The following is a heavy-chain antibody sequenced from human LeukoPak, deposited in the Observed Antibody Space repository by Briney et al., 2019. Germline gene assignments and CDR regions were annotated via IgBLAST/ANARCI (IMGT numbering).Heavy chain of an antibody. J-gene: IGHJ4*02. CDR2: ISSSGRTI. Sequence: GGSLRLSCAASGFTFNNYQMNWVRQAPGKGLECISYISSSGRTIYYADSLKGRFTVSRDNARNSLYLRMNNLRAEDTAVYYCARGEYYFDYWGQGTLVTVSS. CDR3: ARGEYYFDY. V-gene: IGHV3-48*03. CDR1: GFTFNNYQ.